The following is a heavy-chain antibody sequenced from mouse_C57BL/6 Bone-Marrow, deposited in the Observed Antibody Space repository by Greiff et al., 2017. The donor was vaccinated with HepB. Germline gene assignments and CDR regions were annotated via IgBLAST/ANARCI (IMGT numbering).Heavy chain of an antibody. CDR2: FYPGSGSI. J-gene: IGHJ2*01. V-gene: IGHV1-62-2*01. CDR1: GFTFTEYT. D-gene: IGHD2-5*01. CDR3: ERHESYYSDYDY. Sequence: QVQLQQSGAGLVKPGASVKLSCKASGFTFTEYTIHWVQQRSGQGLEWIGWFYPGSGSIKYNEKFKDRATLTADKSTSTVYMELSRLTSEDSAVYFCERHESYYSDYDYWGKGTTLTVSS.